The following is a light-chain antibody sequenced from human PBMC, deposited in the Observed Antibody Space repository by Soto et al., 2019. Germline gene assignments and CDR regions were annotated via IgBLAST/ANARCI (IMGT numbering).Light chain of an antibody. J-gene: IGKJ5*01. Sequence: EIVMTQSPAALSVSPGERFTLSCRASQSISFNLAWYQQKPGQAPRLLIYDASRRATGIPDRFSGSGSGTDFTLTITSLQSEDFAVYYCQQYNTWPPITFGQGTRREIK. V-gene: IGKV3D-15*01. CDR1: QSISFN. CDR3: QQYNTWPPIT. CDR2: DAS.